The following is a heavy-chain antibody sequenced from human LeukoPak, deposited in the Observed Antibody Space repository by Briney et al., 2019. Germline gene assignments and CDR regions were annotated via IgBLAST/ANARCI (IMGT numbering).Heavy chain of an antibody. CDR2: IKPDGNKE. D-gene: IGHD2-15*01. CDR1: GFTFRSYW. Sequence: PGGSLRLSCAASGFTFRSYWMNWVRQAPGKGLERVADIKPDGNKESYVDSVKGRFSISRDNAKNSLYLQMNSLRVDDTAVYYCAREGILLGAFDIWGQGTMVTVSS. V-gene: IGHV3-7*01. J-gene: IGHJ3*02. CDR3: AREGILLGAFDI.